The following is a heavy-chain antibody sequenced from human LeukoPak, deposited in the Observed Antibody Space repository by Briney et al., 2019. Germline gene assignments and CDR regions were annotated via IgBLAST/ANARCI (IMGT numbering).Heavy chain of an antibody. CDR1: GFTFSNSA. J-gene: IGHJ4*02. Sequence: GGSLRLSCAASGFTFSNSAMNWVRQAPGKGLEWVSSISSSSSYIYYADSVKGRFTISRDNANNSLYLQMNSLRAKDTAIYYCARERGAGLSSSWIDYWGQGTLVTVSS. CDR3: ARERGAGLSSSWIDY. V-gene: IGHV3-21*01. D-gene: IGHD6-13*01. CDR2: ISSSSSYI.